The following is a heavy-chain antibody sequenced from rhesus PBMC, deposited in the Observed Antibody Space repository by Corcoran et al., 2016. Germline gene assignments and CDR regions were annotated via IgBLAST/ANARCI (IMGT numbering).Heavy chain of an antibody. CDR2: ISGSGGST. V-gene: IGHV4-93*02. J-gene: IGHJ4*01. CDR1: GGAISSISW. Sequence: QVQLQESGPAVGKPSETLSLTCAVSGGAISSISWWGWTRQSPGKGLEWIGGISGSGGSTEYNPSLKSRVTISIDTSKNQFSLKLSSVTAADTAVYYCASGYGSYHPGYWGQGVLVTVSS. D-gene: IGHD3-16*01. CDR3: ASGYGSYHPGY.